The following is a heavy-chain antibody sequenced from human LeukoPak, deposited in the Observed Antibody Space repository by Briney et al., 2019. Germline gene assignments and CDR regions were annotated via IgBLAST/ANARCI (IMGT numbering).Heavy chain of an antibody. D-gene: IGHD1-26*01. Sequence: PSETLSLTCTVSGGSISSGGYYWSWIRQHPGKGLEWIGHIYYSGSTYYNPSLKSRVTISVDTSKNQFSLKLSSVTAADTAVYYCARAPLSGLYFDYWGQGTLVTVSS. CDR3: ARAPLSGLYFDY. J-gene: IGHJ4*02. CDR2: IYYSGST. V-gene: IGHV4-31*03. CDR1: GGSISSGGYY.